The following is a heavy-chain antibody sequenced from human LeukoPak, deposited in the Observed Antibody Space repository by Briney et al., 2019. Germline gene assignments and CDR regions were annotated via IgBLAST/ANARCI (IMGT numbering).Heavy chain of an antibody. CDR3: ARVLSGYSYGGFDY. D-gene: IGHD5-18*01. J-gene: IGHJ4*02. Sequence: SETLSLTCTVSGGSISNYYRSWIRQPPGKGLEWIGYIYSTGSTNYNPSLKSRVTISVDTSKNQFSLKLSSVTAADTAVYYCARVLSGYSYGGFDYWGQGTLVTVSS. V-gene: IGHV4-59*01. CDR2: IYSTGST. CDR1: GGSISNYY.